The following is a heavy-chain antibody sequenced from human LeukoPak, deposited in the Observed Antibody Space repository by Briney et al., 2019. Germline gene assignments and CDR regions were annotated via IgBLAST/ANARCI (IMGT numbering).Heavy chain of an antibody. D-gene: IGHD3-3*01. V-gene: IGHV3-43*01. Sequence: PGGSLRLSCAASGFTFDDYTMHWVRQAPGKGLEWVSLISWDGGSTYYAGSVKGRFTISRDNSKNSLYLQMNSLRTEDTALYYCAKGDFWSGYSIDYWGQGTLVTVSS. CDR2: ISWDGGST. J-gene: IGHJ4*02. CDR3: AKGDFWSGYSIDY. CDR1: GFTFDDYT.